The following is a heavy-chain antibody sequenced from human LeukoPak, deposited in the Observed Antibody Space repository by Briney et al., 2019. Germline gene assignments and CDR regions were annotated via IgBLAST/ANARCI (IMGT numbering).Heavy chain of an antibody. CDR2: IIPIFGTA. CDR1: GGTFSSYA. Sequence: ASVKVSCKASGGTFSSYAISWVRQAPGQGLEWMGGIIPIFGTANYAQKFQGRVTITADESTSTAYMELRSLRSDDTAVYYCARAPYVAAAGTTSDYWGQGTLVTVSS. J-gene: IGHJ4*02. CDR3: ARAPYVAAAGTTSDY. D-gene: IGHD6-13*01. V-gene: IGHV1-69*01.